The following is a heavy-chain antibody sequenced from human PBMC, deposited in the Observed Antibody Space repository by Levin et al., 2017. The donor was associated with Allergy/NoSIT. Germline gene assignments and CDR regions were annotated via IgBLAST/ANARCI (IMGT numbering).Heavy chain of an antibody. V-gene: IGHV4-34*01. D-gene: IGHD3-10*01. CDR1: GGSFSGYY. J-gene: IGHJ6*02. CDR2: INHSGST. CDR3: ARDHRRVRGVINRAWYYDYGMDV. Sequence: PGGSLRLSCAVYGGSFSGYYWSWIRQPPGKGLEWIGEINHSGSTNYNPSLKSRVTISVDTSKNQFSLKLSSVTAADTAVYYCARDHRRVRGVINRAWYYDYGMDVWGQGTTVTVSS.